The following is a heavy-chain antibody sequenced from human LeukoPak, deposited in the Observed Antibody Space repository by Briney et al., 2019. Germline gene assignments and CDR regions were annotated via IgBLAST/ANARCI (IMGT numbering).Heavy chain of an antibody. D-gene: IGHD6-19*01. CDR2: ITGNDGST. J-gene: IGHJ4*02. V-gene: IGHV3-23*01. CDR3: AKGLGGIYDSSGWPFDH. CDR1: GFTFSSYA. Sequence: PGGSLRLSCAASGFTFSSYAMSWVRQAPGKGLEWVSTITGNDGSTFYADSVKGRFTISRDNSKNTVYLQMNSLRVEDTAVYYCAKGLGGIYDSSGWPFDHWGRGTLVTVSS.